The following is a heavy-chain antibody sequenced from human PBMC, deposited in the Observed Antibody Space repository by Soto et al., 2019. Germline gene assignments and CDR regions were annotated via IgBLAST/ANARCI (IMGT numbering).Heavy chain of an antibody. CDR2: ITSNGGNT. V-gene: IGHV3-64*01. CDR3: ERRIPFGYGMDV. D-gene: IGHD2-21*01. J-gene: IGHJ6*02. CDR1: GFTFSSYA. Sequence: GGTLSLSCAASGFTFSSYAMHWVRQAPGKGLEYVSVITSNGGNTDYASSVKGRFTISRDNSKNTLYLQMGSLRAEDMAVYYCERRIPFGYGMDVWGQGTTVTGSS.